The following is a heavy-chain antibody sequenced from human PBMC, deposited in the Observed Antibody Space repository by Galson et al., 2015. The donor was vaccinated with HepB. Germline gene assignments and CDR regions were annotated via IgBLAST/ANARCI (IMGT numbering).Heavy chain of an antibody. Sequence: SETLSLTCTVSGGSISSYYWSWIRQPPGKGLEWIGYIYYSGSTNYNPSLKSRVTISVDTSKNQFSLKLSSVTAADTAVYYCARGSYGGPFYMDVWGKGTTVTVSS. D-gene: IGHD1-26*01. CDR3: ARGSYGGPFYMDV. J-gene: IGHJ6*03. CDR2: IYYSGST. V-gene: IGHV4-59*01. CDR1: GGSISSYY.